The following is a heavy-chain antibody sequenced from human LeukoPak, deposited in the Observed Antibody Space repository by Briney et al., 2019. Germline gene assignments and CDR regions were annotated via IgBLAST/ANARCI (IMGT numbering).Heavy chain of an antibody. J-gene: IGHJ3*01. CDR2: IQYTGRT. D-gene: IGHD1-20*01. Sequence: SETLSLTCTVSGDPFTSSDYWWDWVRLPPGKGLGWIGAIQYTGRTFLNPSLKSRVTISVDTSNKQFSLDLRSATAADTAVYYGARRRHNFDSYAVWGQGTRVTVSS. CDR3: ARRRHNFDSYAV. V-gene: IGHV4-39*01. CDR1: GDPFTSSDYW.